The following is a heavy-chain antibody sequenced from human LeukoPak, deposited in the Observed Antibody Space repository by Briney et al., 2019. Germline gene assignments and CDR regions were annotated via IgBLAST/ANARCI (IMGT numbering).Heavy chain of an antibody. Sequence: GGSLRLSCAASGFTFSSYWMSWVRQAPGKGLEWVANIKQDGSEKYYVDSVKGRFTISRDNAKNSLYLQMNSLRAEDTAVYYCARDRPDSGWLQRINYYYMDVWGKGTTVTVSS. CDR3: ARDRPDSGWLQRINYYYMDV. CDR2: IKQDGSEK. J-gene: IGHJ6*03. D-gene: IGHD6-19*01. CDR1: GFTFSSYW. V-gene: IGHV3-7*01.